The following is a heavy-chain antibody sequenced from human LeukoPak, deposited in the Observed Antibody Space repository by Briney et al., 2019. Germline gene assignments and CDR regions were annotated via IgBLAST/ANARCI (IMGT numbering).Heavy chain of an antibody. CDR1: GGSFSGYY. V-gene: IGHV4-34*01. CDR2: INHSGST. J-gene: IGHJ4*02. CDR3: AKAFDDYFFDY. D-gene: IGHD2-21*02. Sequence: PSETLSLTCAVYGGSFSGYYWSWIRQPPGKGLEWIGEINHSGSTNYNPSLKSRVTISVDTSKNQFSLKLSSVTAADTATYYCAKAFDDYFFDYWGQGTLVTVSS.